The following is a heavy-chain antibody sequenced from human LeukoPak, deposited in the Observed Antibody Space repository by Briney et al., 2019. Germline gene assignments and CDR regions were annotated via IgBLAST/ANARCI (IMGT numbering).Heavy chain of an antibody. D-gene: IGHD3-16*01. J-gene: IGHJ3*01. Sequence: PGGSLRLSCEASGFSYSSYAMPWVRQAPGKGLEWVSGISDSGGSTYYADSVKGRFTIARDNSKKKLYLQMNSLRVEDTAVYYCAKGKVNHDGAVDVWGQGTRVIVSS. V-gene: IGHV3-23*01. CDR3: AKGKVNHDGAVDV. CDR2: ISDSGGST. CDR1: GFSYSSYA.